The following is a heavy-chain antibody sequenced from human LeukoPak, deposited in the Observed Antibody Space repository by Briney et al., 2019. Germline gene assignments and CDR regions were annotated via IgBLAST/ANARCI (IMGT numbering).Heavy chain of an antibody. CDR1: GFTVSSNY. D-gene: IGHD2-15*01. V-gene: IGHV3-53*01. CDR2: IYTDGTT. J-gene: IGHJ6*03. Sequence: PGGSLRLSCVGSGFTVSSNYMSWVRQPPGEGLEWVAVIYTDGTTFYADSVKGRFTISRDSSKNTVSLQMNSLRVDDTAVYYCARGYPSAFYYYYMDVWGKGTTVTVSS. CDR3: ARGYPSAFYYYYMDV.